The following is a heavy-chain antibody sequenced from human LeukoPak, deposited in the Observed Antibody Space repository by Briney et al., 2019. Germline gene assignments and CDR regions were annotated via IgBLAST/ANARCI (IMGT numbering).Heavy chain of an antibody. CDR3: AKLYYDFWSGYLDY. V-gene: IGHV3-23*01. CDR2: ISGSGGST. CDR1: GFTFSSYA. J-gene: IGHJ4*02. Sequence: GGSLRLSCAASGFTFSSYAMSWVRQAPGKGLEWVSAISGSGGSTYYADSVKGRFTISRDNSENTLYLQMNSLRAEDTAVYYCAKLYYDFWSGYLDYWGQGTLVTVSS. D-gene: IGHD3-3*01.